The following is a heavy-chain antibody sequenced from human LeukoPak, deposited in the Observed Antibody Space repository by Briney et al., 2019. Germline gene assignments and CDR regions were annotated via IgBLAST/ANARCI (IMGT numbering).Heavy chain of an antibody. D-gene: IGHD2-15*01. CDR2: ISGYNGNR. CDR3: ARDSGAILGYYMDV. J-gene: IGHJ6*03. CDR1: GYSFIAYG. Sequence: ASVKVSCKASGYSFIAYGISWVRQAPGQGLEWMGWISGYNGNRNYAQKLQGRVTMTTDTSTSTAYMELRSLRSDDTAVYYCARDSGAILGYYMDVWGKGTTVTVSS. V-gene: IGHV1-18*01.